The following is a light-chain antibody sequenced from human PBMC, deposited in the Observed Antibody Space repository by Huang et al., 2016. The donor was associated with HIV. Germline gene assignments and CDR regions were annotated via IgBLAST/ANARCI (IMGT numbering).Light chain of an antibody. V-gene: IGKV1-33*01. CDR3: QQYDSFPYT. Sequence: DIQMTQSPSSLSASVGDRVTITCQASQDITNYLNWYQQKPGKAPKLLIYDASNLETGVPFRFSGGGSGTHFTFTINSLQPEDIATYYCQQYDSFPYTFGQGTKLEIK. CDR1: QDITNY. CDR2: DAS. J-gene: IGKJ2*01.